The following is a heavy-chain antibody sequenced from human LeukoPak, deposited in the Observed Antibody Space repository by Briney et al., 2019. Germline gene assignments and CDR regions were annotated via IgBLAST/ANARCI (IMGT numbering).Heavy chain of an antibody. J-gene: IGHJ4*02. D-gene: IGHD3-22*01. CDR1: GGTSNSHA. CDR3: ATTNDGGGYQWGDFFDF. CDR2: IIPNLGTT. Sequence: SVRVSYKASGGTSNSHAISWVRQAPGQGREWMGRIIPNLGTTNRAQNFQDRVTLTADKSTNTAYMELTSLTSDDTAVYYCATTNDGGGYQWGDFFDFWGQGTLVTVSS. V-gene: IGHV1-69*04.